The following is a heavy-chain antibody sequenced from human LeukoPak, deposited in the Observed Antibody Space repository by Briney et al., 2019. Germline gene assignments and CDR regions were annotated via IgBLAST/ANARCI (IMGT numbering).Heavy chain of an antibody. J-gene: IGHJ6*03. Sequence: PGGTLRLSCAASGFTFSTDAMSWVRQAPGKGLEWVSGISGSGTITYSADSVKGRFTISRDNSKNTLYLQMNSLRAEDTAVYYCAKAGRNTSYVHPFYYYYYMDVWGKGTTVTVSS. CDR2: ISGSGTIT. V-gene: IGHV3-23*01. CDR1: GFTFSTDA. CDR3: AKAGRNTSYVHPFYYYYYMDV. D-gene: IGHD1/OR15-1a*01.